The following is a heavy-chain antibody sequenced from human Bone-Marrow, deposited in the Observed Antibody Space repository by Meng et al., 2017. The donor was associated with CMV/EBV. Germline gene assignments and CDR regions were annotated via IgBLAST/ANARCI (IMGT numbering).Heavy chain of an antibody. V-gene: IGHV3-21*04. J-gene: IGHJ6*02. D-gene: IGHD2-2*02. CDR1: GFTFSSYS. CDR2: ISSSSSYI. Sequence: GESLKISCSASGFTFSSYSMNWVRQAPGKGLEWVSSISSSSSYIYYADSVKGRFTISRDNAKNSLYLQMNSLRAEDTAVYYCARDLNDVVVPAAIQGRYYYYGMDVWGQGTTVTVSS. CDR3: ARDLNDVVVPAAIQGRYYYYGMDV.